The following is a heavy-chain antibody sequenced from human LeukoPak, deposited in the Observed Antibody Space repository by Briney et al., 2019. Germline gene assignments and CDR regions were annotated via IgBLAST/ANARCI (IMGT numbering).Heavy chain of an antibody. V-gene: IGHV4-59*01. Sequence: SETLSLTCTASGGSLSSYYWSWIRQPPGKGLEWIGYIYYSGSTTYNPSLRSRVTISVDTSKNQFSLKLSSVTAADTAVYYCARVFYYGSGTFDLWGRGTLVTVSS. CDR1: GGSLSSYY. J-gene: IGHJ2*01. D-gene: IGHD3-10*01. CDR3: ARVFYYGSGTFDL. CDR2: IYYSGST.